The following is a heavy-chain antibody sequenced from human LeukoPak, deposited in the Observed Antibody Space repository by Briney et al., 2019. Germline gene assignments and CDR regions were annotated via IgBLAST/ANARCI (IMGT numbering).Heavy chain of an antibody. V-gene: IGHV3-64*01. CDR3: ARGGVNVAAAGFDY. D-gene: IGHD6-13*01. J-gene: IGHJ4*02. Sequence: PGGSLRLSCAASGFTFSSYAMHWVRQAPGKGLEYVSPISSNGGSTYYANSVKGRFTISRDNSKNTLYLQMGSLRAEDMAVYYCARGGVNVAAAGFDYWGQGTLVTVYS. CDR1: GFTFSSYA. CDR2: ISSNGGST.